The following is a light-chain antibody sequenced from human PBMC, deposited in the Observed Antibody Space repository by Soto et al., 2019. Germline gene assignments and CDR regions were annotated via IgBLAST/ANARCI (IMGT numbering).Light chain of an antibody. CDR1: SSNIGGNS. Sequence: QSVLTQPPSVSAAPGQNVTISCSGGSSNIGGNSVSWYQQLPGTAPKLLIYDDNKRPSGIPDRFSGSKSGTSATLGITGFQTGDEADYYCGSWDSSLSDYVFGNGKKVTV. J-gene: IGLJ1*01. CDR3: GSWDSSLSDYV. CDR2: DDN. V-gene: IGLV1-51*01.